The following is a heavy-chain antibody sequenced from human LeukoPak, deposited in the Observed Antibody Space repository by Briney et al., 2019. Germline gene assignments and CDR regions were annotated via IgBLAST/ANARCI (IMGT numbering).Heavy chain of an antibody. Sequence: SETLCHTRAVPVDSIRSSYWSWMWPPAGKGGEWGWRIYSTRRTKYNPSLKRRVTKSEDTSKNQFSLKLSSVTTADTAVYYCARGSGYYSSFDYRGQGTLVTVSS. J-gene: IGHJ4*02. CDR3: ARGSGYYSSFDY. V-gene: IGHV4-4*07. CDR2: IYSTRRT. CDR1: VDSIRSSY. D-gene: IGHD3-22*01.